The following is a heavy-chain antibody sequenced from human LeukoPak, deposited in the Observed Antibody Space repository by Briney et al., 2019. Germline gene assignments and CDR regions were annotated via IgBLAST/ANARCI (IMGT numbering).Heavy chain of an antibody. J-gene: IGHJ4*02. Sequence: PGRSLRLSCAASGFSFRSYGMHWVRQAPGKGLGWVAVIWYDGSNKYFADSVKGRFTVSRDNSKNILYLQMNSLRAEDTGVYYCARSEVGATYDYWGQGTLVTVSS. CDR1: GFSFRSYG. CDR2: IWYDGSNK. V-gene: IGHV3-33*01. CDR3: ARSEVGATYDY. D-gene: IGHD1-26*01.